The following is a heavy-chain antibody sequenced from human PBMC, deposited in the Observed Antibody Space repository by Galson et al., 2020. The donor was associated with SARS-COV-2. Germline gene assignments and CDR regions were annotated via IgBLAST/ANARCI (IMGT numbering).Heavy chain of an antibody. D-gene: IGHD3-9*01. CDR1: GYTFANYD. CDR3: ARASKHYNFLTGYLNYYYYYMDV. V-gene: IGHV1-8*03. J-gene: IGHJ6*03. CDR2: MSPKSGNT. Sequence: ASVTVSCEASGYTFANYDVNWVRQATGQGLEWMGWMSPKSGNTGYAQRFQGRVTITRDTSINTAYLELSSLRSEDTAVYYCARASKHYNFLTGYLNYYYYYMDVWGTGTTVTISS.